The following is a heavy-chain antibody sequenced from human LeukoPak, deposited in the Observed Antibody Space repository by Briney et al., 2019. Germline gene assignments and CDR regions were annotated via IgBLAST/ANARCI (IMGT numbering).Heavy chain of an antibody. CDR2: ISGSGGST. D-gene: IGHD6-6*01. CDR1: GFTFSSYA. V-gene: IGHV3-23*01. J-gene: IGHJ5*02. CDR3: AKDPYSRSPNNWFDP. Sequence: GGSLRLSCAASGFTFSSYAMSWVRQAPGKGLEWVSAISGSGGSTYYADSVKGRCTISRDKSKNTRYLQMNSLRAQDTAVYYCAKDPYSRSPNNWFDPWGQGTLGTVSS.